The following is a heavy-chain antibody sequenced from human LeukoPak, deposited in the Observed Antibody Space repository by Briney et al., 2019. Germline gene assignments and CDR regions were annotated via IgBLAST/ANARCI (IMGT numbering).Heavy chain of an antibody. D-gene: IGHD3-3*01. J-gene: IGHJ4*02. Sequence: GGSLRLSCAASGFTFCNYWMSWVRQAPGKGLEWVANIKKDGSEKYYVDSVKGRFTISRDNAKNSLYLQLNSLRADDTAVYYCARARSGYYSDYWGQGTLVTVSS. CDR3: ARARSGYYSDY. CDR2: IKKDGSEK. V-gene: IGHV3-7*04. CDR1: GFTFCNYW.